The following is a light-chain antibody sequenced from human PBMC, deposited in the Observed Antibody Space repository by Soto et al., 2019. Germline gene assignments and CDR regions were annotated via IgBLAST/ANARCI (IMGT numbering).Light chain of an antibody. CDR2: ESF. J-gene: IGKJ4*01. Sequence: EIVLTQSPGTLSLSPGETATLSCRASQSVSSSYLAWYQQKPGQAPRLLIFESFSRATGIPDRFSGSGSGTDFTLTISRLEPEDFAVYYCQHYGSSSRLTFGGGTKVEIK. CDR1: QSVSSSY. V-gene: IGKV3-20*01. CDR3: QHYGSSSRLT.